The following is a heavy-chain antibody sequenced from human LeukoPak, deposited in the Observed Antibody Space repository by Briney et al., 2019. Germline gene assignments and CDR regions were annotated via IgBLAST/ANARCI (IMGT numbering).Heavy chain of an antibody. CDR3: AKEDSNYYYYYYMDV. J-gene: IGHJ6*03. CDR1: GFTFSSYG. Sequence: PGGSLRLSCAASGFTFSSYGMHWVRQAPGKGLEWVAFIRYDGSNKYYADSVKGRFTISRDNSKNTLYLQMNSLRAEDTAVYYCAKEDSNYYYYYYMDVWGKGTTVTVSS. D-gene: IGHD4-11*01. V-gene: IGHV3-30*02. CDR2: IRYDGSNK.